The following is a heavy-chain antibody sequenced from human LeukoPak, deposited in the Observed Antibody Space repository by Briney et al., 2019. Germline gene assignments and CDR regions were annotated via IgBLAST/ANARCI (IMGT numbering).Heavy chain of an antibody. V-gene: IGHV1-58*01. CDR2: IVVGSGNT. CDR1: GFTFTSSA. Sequence: SVKVSCKASGFTFTSSAVEWVRQARGQRLEWIGWIVVGSGNTNYAQKFQERVTITRDMSTSTAYMELSSLRSKDTAVYYCAAHPRGQQQVYNFDYWGQGTLVTVSS. J-gene: IGHJ4*02. CDR3: AAHPRGQQQVYNFDY. D-gene: IGHD6-13*01.